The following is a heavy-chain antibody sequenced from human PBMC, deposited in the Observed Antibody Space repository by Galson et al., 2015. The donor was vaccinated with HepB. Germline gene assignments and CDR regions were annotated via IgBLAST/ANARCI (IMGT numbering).Heavy chain of an antibody. D-gene: IGHD3-10*01. V-gene: IGHV4-59*01. CDR1: GDSMRSYF. CDR2: IYYSGST. J-gene: IGHJ4*02. CDR3: ARVPVSGTHWAFDY. Sequence: LSLTCIVSGDSMRSYFWSWVRQPPGKGLEWMGYIYYSGSTNYNPSLTSRLTMSVDTSKNHISLNLTSVTAADTAVYFCARVPVSGTHWAFDYWGQGILVTVSS.